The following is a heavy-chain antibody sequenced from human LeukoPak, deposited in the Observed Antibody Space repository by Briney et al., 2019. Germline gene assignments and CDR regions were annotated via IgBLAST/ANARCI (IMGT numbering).Heavy chain of an antibody. V-gene: IGHV1-69*06. J-gene: IGHJ4*02. CDR3: AYCSGGSCYSFITLDY. Sequence: SVKVSCKASGGTFSSYAISWARQAPGQGLEWMGGIIPIFGTANYAQKFQGRVTITADKSTSTAYMELSSLRSEDTAVYYCAYCSGGSCYSFITLDYWGQGTLVTVSS. CDR2: IIPIFGTA. CDR1: GGTFSSYA. D-gene: IGHD2-15*01.